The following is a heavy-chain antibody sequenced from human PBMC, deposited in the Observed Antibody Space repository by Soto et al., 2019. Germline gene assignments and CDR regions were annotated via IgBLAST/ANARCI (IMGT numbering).Heavy chain of an antibody. J-gene: IGHJ4*02. V-gene: IGHV3-23*01. CDR1: GFTFSSYA. CDR2: LTGSGVST. Sequence: EVQVLESGGGLVQPGGSLRLSCAASGFTFSSYAMSWVRQAPGKGLEWVSSLTGSGVSTYYADSVKGRFTISRDNSKNTLYLRMNSLRAEDTAVYYCAKGGGMIVRNFEYWGQGTLVTVSS. D-gene: IGHD3-22*01. CDR3: AKGGGMIVRNFEY.